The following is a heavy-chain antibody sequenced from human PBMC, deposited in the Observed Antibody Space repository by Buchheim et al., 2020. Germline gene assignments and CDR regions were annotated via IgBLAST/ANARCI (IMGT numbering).Heavy chain of an antibody. D-gene: IGHD1-26*01. V-gene: IGHV3-30*04. CDR2: ISDVGSKA. CDR1: GFTFSSYA. Sequence: VQLVESGGGVVQPGRSLRLSCAASGFTFSSYAMHWVRQAPGKGLEWVAVISDVGSKAYYADSVKDRFTISRDNSKNTVYLQMNSLRTEDTAVYYCARDRFRSSGTFFDYWGQGNL. CDR3: ARDRFRSSGTFFDY. J-gene: IGHJ4*02.